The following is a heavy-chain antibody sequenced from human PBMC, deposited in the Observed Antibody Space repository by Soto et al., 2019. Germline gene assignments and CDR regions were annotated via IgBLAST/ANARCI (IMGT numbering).Heavy chain of an antibody. CDR3: AKEIAVAGDLDY. D-gene: IGHD6-19*01. J-gene: IGHJ4*01. CDR1: GFPFSTYG. Sequence: QVQLVESGGGVAPPGRSLRLSCVASGFPFSTYGILWVRQAPGKGLEWVAVISNDGRKQYYADSVKGRFTISRDNSKNTLYLQMDSLRPEDTAVYYCAKEIAVAGDLDYWGHGTLVTVSS. CDR2: ISNDGRKQ. V-gene: IGHV3-30*18.